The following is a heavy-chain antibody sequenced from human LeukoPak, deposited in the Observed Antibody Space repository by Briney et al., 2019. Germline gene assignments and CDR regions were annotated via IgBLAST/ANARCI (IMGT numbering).Heavy chain of an antibody. CDR1: GFTFTDFA. CDR3: AKDARGYHRPIDH. V-gene: IGHV3-23*01. CDR2: IGGGGTNT. D-gene: IGHD3-22*01. J-gene: IGHJ4*02. Sequence: GGSLRLSCAASGFTFTDFAMNWVRQAPGKGLEWVSGIGGGGTNTDYADSVKGRFTISRDNSKNTPTLQMSSLRADDTAVYFCAKDARGYHRPIDHWGQGILVTVSS.